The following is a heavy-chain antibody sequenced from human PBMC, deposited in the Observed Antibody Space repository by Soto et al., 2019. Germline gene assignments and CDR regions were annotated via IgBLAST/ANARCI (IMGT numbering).Heavy chain of an antibody. D-gene: IGHD5-18*01. J-gene: IGHJ4*02. Sequence: GGSLRLSCAASGFTFSSYGMHWVRQAPGKGLEWVAVIWYDGSNKYYADSVKGRFTISRDNSKNTLYLQMNSLRAEDTAVYYCARDSSEWLLTYYFDYWGQGTLVTVSS. CDR2: IWYDGSNK. V-gene: IGHV3-33*01. CDR3: ARDSSEWLLTYYFDY. CDR1: GFTFSSYG.